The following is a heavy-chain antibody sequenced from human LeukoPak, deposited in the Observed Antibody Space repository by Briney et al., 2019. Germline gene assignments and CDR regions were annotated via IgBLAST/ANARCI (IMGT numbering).Heavy chain of an antibody. V-gene: IGHV1-24*01. J-gene: IGHJ4*02. CDR2: FDPVEDET. CDR3: ATGVPFDY. Sequence: ASVKVSCKASGGTFSSYAISWVRQAPGKGLEWMGGFDPVEDETIYAQKFQGRVTMTEDTSTDIAYMELSSLRSEDTAVYFCATGVPFDYWGQGTLVTVSS. CDR1: GGTFSSYA. D-gene: IGHD3-10*01.